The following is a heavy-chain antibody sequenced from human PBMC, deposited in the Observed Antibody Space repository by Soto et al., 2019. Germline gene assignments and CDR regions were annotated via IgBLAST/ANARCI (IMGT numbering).Heavy chain of an antibody. CDR3: ARDGVGATVLDAFDI. Sequence: SVKVSCKASGGTFSSYAICWVRPAPGQGLEWMGGIFPIFGTANYAQKFQGRVTITADESTSTAHMELSSLRSEDTAVYYCARDGVGATVLDAFDIWGQGTMVTVSS. CDR1: GGTFSSYA. V-gene: IGHV1-69*13. J-gene: IGHJ3*02. D-gene: IGHD1-26*01. CDR2: IFPIFGTA.